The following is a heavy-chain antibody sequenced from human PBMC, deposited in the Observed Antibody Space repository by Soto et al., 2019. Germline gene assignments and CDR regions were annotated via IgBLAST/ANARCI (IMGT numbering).Heavy chain of an antibody. J-gene: IGHJ5*02. CDR2: INPDNGNT. D-gene: IGHD2-15*01. CDR3: PRGIAKGQPDP. CDR1: GYTFTRYT. Sequence: QVQLVQSGAEVKKPGASVKISCKASGYTFTRYTMNCVRQAPGQSLEWMGGINPDNGNTKSSQNFQDRVIITRDTSASTAYKDLRPLRSEDTAVYYCPRGIAKGQPDPWGQGPVVTVSS. V-gene: IGHV1-3*01.